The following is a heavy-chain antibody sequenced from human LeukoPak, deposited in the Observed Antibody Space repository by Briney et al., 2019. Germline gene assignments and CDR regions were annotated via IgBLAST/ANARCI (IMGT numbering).Heavy chain of an antibody. Sequence: SVKVSCKASGGTFSSYAISWVRQAPGQGLEWMGGIIPIFGTTNYAQKFQGRVTITADESTSTAYMELSSLRSEDTAVYYCASPGIAVAGPFDYWGQGTLVTVSS. J-gene: IGHJ4*02. D-gene: IGHD6-19*01. CDR1: GGTFSSYA. CDR2: IIPIFGTT. V-gene: IGHV1-69*13. CDR3: ASPGIAVAGPFDY.